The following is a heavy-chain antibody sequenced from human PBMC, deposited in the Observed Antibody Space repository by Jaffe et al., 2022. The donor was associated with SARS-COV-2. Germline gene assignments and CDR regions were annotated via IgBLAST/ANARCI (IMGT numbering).Heavy chain of an antibody. J-gene: IGHJ6*02. CDR3: ARPQHDYYDSSGYLASQYYYYYGMDV. V-gene: IGHV1-69*01. CDR2: IIPIFGTA. D-gene: IGHD3-22*01. CDR1: GGTFSSYA. Sequence: QVQLVQSGAEVKKPGSSVKVSCKASGGTFSSYAISWVRQAPGQGLEWMGGIIPIFGTANYAQKFQGRVTITADESTSTAYMELSSLRSEDTAVYYCARPQHDYYDSSGYLASQYYYYYGMDVWGQGTTVTVSS.